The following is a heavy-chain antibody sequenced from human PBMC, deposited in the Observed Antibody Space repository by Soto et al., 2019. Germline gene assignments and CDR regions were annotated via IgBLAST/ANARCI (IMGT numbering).Heavy chain of an antibody. D-gene: IGHD3-3*01. CDR1: AGTISSYA. Sequence: GASVKVSCKTSAGTISSYAISCLLQHPRQGLEWMGRIIPIFGTANYAQKFQGRVTITADESTSTAYMELSSLRSEDTAMYYCARDAASIFGATNWFDPWGQGTLVTVSS. CDR2: IIPIFGTA. J-gene: IGHJ5*02. CDR3: ARDAASIFGATNWFDP. V-gene: IGHV1-69*13.